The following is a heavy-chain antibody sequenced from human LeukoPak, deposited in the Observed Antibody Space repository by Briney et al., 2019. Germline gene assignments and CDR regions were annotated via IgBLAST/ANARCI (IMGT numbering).Heavy chain of an antibody. V-gene: IGHV3-21*01. Sequence: GGSLRLSCAASGFTFNTYSMNWVRQAPGKGLEWVSSIDGTSKYIYYPESLKGRFTTSRDNARNSLYLQINSVRAEDTAVYYCAKSCGMGDYYYMDVWGKGTTVTVSS. CDR3: AKSCGMGDYYYMDV. CDR1: GFTFNTYS. D-gene: IGHD5-24*01. CDR2: IDGTSKYI. J-gene: IGHJ6*03.